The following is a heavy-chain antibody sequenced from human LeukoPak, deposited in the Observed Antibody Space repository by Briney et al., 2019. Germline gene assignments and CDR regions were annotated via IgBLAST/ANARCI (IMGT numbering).Heavy chain of an antibody. CDR3: AREGNGLLSKDLDY. D-gene: IGHD2-15*01. V-gene: IGHV1-2*02. J-gene: IGHJ4*02. CDR2: INPRDGGT. CDR1: GYTFTDYY. Sequence: GASVKVSCKGPGYTFTDYYLHWVRQAPGQGLEWVGYINPRDGGTSSPPNFRGRVTMTTDASSSTVYMELSRLTSDDTAIYYCAREGNGLLSKDLDYWGQGTLVTVSS.